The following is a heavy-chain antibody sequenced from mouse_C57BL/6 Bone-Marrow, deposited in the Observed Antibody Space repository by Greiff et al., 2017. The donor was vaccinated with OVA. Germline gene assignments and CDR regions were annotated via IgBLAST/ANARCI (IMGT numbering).Heavy chain of an antibody. V-gene: IGHV3-6*01. CDR1: GYSITSGYY. CDR3: ARGGTYDYDGRGFAY. D-gene: IGHD2-4*01. Sequence: EVQLQESGPGLVKPSQSLSLTCSVTGYSITSGYYWNWIRQFPGNKLEWMGYISYDGSNNYNPSLKNRISITRDTSKNQFFLKLNSVTTEDTATYYCARGGTYDYDGRGFAYWGQGTLVTVSA. J-gene: IGHJ3*01. CDR2: ISYDGSN.